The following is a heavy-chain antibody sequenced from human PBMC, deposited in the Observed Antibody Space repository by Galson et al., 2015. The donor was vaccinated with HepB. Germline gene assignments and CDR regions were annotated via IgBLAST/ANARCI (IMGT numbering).Heavy chain of an antibody. CDR3: AKGGLRLRDAFDI. J-gene: IGHJ3*02. CDR1: GFTFSSYA. Sequence: SLRLSCAASGFTFSSYAMSWVRQAPGKGLEWVSAISGSGGSTYYADSVKGRFTISRDNSKNTLYLQMNSLRAEDTAVYYCAKGGLRLRDAFDIWGQGTMVTVSS. V-gene: IGHV3-23*01. CDR2: ISGSGGST. D-gene: IGHD2-15*01.